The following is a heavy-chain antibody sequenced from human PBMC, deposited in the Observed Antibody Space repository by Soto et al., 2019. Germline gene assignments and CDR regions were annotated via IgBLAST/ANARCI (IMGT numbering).Heavy chain of an antibody. J-gene: IGHJ5*02. CDR1: GFTFSAYD. CDR3: ARELGLLCTSASCAYHWFDG. D-gene: IGHD2-2*01. V-gene: IGHV3-21*05. Sequence: GGSLRLSCAASGFTFSAYDMNWVRQAPGKGLEWIAYIGSRGCVIHYADSVKGRFTIARDNAKNSLFLQLSGLRVDETAVYFCARELGLLCTSASCAYHWFDGWGQGSRVTVSS. CDR2: IGSRGCVI.